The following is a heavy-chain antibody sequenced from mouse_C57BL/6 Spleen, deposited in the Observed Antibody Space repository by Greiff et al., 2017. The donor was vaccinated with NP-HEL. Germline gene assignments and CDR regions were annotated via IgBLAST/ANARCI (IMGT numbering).Heavy chain of an antibody. CDR3: ARRVYGNCDY. J-gene: IGHJ2*01. D-gene: IGHD2-1*01. V-gene: IGHV1-26*01. CDR1: GYTFTDYY. Sequence: VQLQQSGPELVKPGASVKISCKASGYTFTDYYMNWVKQSHGKSLEWIGDINPNNGGTSYNQKFKGKATLTVDKSSSTAYMELRSLTSEDSAVYYCARRVYGNCDYWGQGTTLTVSS. CDR2: INPNNGGT.